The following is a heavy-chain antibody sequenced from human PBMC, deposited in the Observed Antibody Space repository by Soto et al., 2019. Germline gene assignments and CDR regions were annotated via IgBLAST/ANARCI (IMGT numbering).Heavy chain of an antibody. CDR3: ARGIGFGYYYYHMDL. Sequence: SETLSLTCTVSGDSVTSVSDYWSWIRQPPGKGLEWIGYIYYSGSADYNPSLGSRVTISIDTSKNQFSLKLTSVTAADTAVYYCARGIGFGYYYYHMDLWGQGTTVTVSS. D-gene: IGHD3-10*01. V-gene: IGHV4-61*01. CDR2: IYYSGSA. J-gene: IGHJ6*02. CDR1: GDSVTSVSDY.